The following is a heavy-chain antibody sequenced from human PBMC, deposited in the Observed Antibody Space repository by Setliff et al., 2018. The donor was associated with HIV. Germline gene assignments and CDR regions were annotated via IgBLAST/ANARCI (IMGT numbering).Heavy chain of an antibody. J-gene: IGHJ4*02. CDR2: MNPNSGGT. V-gene: IGHV1-2*02. CDR3: ARDLTGDLFFDY. D-gene: IGHD3-9*01. CDR1: GYTFTVYY. Sequence: ASVKVSCKASGYTFTVYYLHWLRQAPGQGLEWMGWMNPNSGGTNYAQKFQGRVTMTRDTSINTAFMELNSLRSDDTAVYYCARDLTGDLFFDYWGQGTLVTVSS.